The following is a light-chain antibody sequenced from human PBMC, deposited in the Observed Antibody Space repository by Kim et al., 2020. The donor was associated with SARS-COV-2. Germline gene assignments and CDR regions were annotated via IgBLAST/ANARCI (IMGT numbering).Light chain of an antibody. V-gene: IGLV9-49*01. J-gene: IGLJ3*02. Sequence: ELTQPPSASASLGASVTLTCTLSSGYSNYKVDWYQQRPGKGPRFVMRVGTGGIAGSKGDGIPDRFSVLGSGLNRSLTIKNIQEEDESDYHCGADHGSGSNFVWVFGGGTQLTVL. CDR3: GADHGSGSNFVWV. CDR2: VGTGGIAG. CDR1: SGYSNYK.